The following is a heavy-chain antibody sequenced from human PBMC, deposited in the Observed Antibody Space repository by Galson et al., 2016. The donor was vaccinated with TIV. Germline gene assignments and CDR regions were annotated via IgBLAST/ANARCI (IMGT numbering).Heavy chain of an antibody. Sequence: SLRLSCAASEFTFSNYDMTWVRQAPGEGLEWVSSISRGGTYIYYAASVKGRFIISRDNAKNSLYLQMNSLRAEDTAMYYCARDRVGGLDVWGQGTTVTVSS. V-gene: IGHV3-21*04. J-gene: IGHJ6*02. CDR2: ISRGGTYI. CDR3: ARDRVGGLDV. D-gene: IGHD3-16*01. CDR1: EFTFSNYD.